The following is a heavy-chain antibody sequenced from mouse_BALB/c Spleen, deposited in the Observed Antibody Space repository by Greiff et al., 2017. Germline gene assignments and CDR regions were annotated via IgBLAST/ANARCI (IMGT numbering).Heavy chain of an antibody. J-gene: IGHJ4*01. CDR3: ARGASMDY. CDR1: GFTFTDYY. V-gene: IGHV7-3*02. D-gene: IGHD3-1*01. CDR2: IRNKANGYTT. Sequence: DVKLVESGGGLVQPGGSLRLSCATSGFTFTDYYMSWVRQPPGKALEWLGFIRNKANGYTTEYSASVKGRFTISRDNSQSILYLQMNTLRAEDSATYYCARGASMDYWGQGTSVTVSS.